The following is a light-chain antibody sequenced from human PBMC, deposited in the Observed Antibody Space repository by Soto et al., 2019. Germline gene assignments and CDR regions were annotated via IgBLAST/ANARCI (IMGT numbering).Light chain of an antibody. CDR3: CSYAGDGVV. V-gene: IGLV2-23*02. J-gene: IGLJ2*01. Sequence: QSVLTQPASVSGSPGQSIIVSCTGTNSDVGRYDHVSWLQHSPGKAPKVVIYDVNNRPSGVSNRFSGSKSDNTAALTISGFQAEDEGDYYCCSYAGDGVVFGGGTKVTVL. CDR2: DVN. CDR1: NSDVGRYDH.